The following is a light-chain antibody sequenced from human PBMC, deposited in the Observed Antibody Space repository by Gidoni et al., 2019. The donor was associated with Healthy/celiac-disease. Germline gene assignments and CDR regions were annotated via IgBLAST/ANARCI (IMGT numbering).Light chain of an antibody. CDR2: GAS. CDR3: HQYGSSPRT. CDR1: QSVSSSY. Sequence: EIVLTQSPGTLSLSPGERATLSCRASQSVSSSYLAWYQQKTGQAHRLLIYGASSRATGIPDRFSGSGSGTDFTLAISRLEPEDFAVYYCHQYGSSPRTFGQGTKVEIK. J-gene: IGKJ1*01. V-gene: IGKV3-20*01.